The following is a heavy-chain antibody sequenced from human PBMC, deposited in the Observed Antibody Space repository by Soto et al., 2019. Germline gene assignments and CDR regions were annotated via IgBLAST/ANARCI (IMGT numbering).Heavy chain of an antibody. J-gene: IGHJ4*02. CDR1: GYTFTSYG. CDR3: ARDWFGIDY. Sequence: QVQLVQSGAEVKKPGASVKVSCKASGYTFTSYGISWVRQAPGQGLEGMGWINPYNGNTNYSQKLQGRVTMTTDTSTNPAYMELRSRRSDDTAVYDCARDWFGIDYWGQGTLVTVSS. CDR2: INPYNGNT. D-gene: IGHD3-16*01. V-gene: IGHV1-18*01.